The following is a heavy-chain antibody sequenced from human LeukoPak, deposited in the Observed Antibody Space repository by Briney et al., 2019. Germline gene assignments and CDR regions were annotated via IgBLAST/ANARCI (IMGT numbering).Heavy chain of an antibody. J-gene: IGHJ4*02. Sequence: SETLSLTCAVYGGSFSGYYWSWIRQPPGKGLEWIGEINHSGSTNYNPSLESRVTISVDTSKNQFSLKLSSVTAADTAVYYCARLTLTGSLNWGQGTLVTVSS. D-gene: IGHD7-27*01. CDR2: INHSGST. CDR1: GGSFSGYY. CDR3: ARLTLTGSLN. V-gene: IGHV4-34*01.